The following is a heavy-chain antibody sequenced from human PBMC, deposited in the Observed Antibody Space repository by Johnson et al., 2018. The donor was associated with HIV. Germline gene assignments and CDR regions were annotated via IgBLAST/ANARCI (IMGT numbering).Heavy chain of an antibody. CDR2: ISWNSGSI. V-gene: IGHV3-9*01. Sequence: VQLVESGGGLVQPGESLRLSCAAAGFTVTSNYMSWVRQAPGKGLEWVSGISWNSGSIGYADSVKGRFTISRDNAKNSLYLQMNSLRAEDTALYYCAKGHYSNYWRAGAFDIWGQGTMVTVSS. CDR3: AKGHYSNYWRAGAFDI. J-gene: IGHJ3*02. CDR1: GFTVTSNY. D-gene: IGHD4-11*01.